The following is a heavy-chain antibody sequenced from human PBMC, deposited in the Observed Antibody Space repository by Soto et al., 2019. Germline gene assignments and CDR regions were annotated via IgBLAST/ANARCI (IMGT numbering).Heavy chain of an antibody. CDR1: GYTFTSYG. CDR3: ARDWTGDWASVWWFDP. CDR2: ISAYNGNT. J-gene: IGHJ5*02. D-gene: IGHD2-21*02. Sequence: QVQLVQSGAEVKKPGASVKVSCKASGYTFTSYGISWVRQAPGQGLEWMGWISAYNGNTNYAQKLQGRVTMTTDTSTSTAYMELRSLRSDDTAEYYCARDWTGDWASVWWFDPWGQGTLVTVSS. V-gene: IGHV1-18*01.